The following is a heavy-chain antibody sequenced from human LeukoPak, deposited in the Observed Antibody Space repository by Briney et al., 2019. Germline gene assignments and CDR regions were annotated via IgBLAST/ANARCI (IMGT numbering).Heavy chain of an antibody. CDR1: GYSISSGYY. V-gene: IGHV4-38-2*01. CDR3: ARHRVAGTSNWFDP. J-gene: IGHJ5*02. CDR2: IYHSGST. D-gene: IGHD6-19*01. Sequence: SETLSLTCAVSGYSISSGYYWGWIRQPPGKGLEWIGSIYHSGSTYYNPFLKSRVTISVDTSKNQFSLKLSSVTAADTAVYYCARHRVAGTSNWFDPWGQGTLVTVSS.